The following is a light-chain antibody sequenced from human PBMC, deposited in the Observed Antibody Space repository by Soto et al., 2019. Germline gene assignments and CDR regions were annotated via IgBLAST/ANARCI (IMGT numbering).Light chain of an antibody. CDR3: QHYMSASFT. J-gene: IGKJ3*01. V-gene: IGKV1-27*01. CDR2: SAS. CDR1: QGFSNY. Sequence: DIQMTQSPSSLSASVGDRVTITCRASQGFSNYLAWYQQKPGTVPKLLIYSASTLQSGFPSRFSGRGSGRDFTVNIPTLKQPEVATDYCQHYMSASFTFGIGTKVDIK.